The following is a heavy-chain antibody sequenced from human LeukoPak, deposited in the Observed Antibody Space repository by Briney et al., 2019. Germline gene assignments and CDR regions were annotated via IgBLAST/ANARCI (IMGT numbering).Heavy chain of an antibody. D-gene: IGHD4-17*01. CDR3: ARERPYGDYFDY. J-gene: IGHJ4*02. V-gene: IGHV4-34*01. Sequence: TSETLSLTCAVYGGSFSGYYWTWIRQPPGKGLEWIGEINHSGSTNYNPSLKSRVTISVDTSKNQFSLKLSSVTVADTAVCYCARERPYGDYFDYWGQGTLVTVSS. CDR2: INHSGST. CDR1: GGSFSGYY.